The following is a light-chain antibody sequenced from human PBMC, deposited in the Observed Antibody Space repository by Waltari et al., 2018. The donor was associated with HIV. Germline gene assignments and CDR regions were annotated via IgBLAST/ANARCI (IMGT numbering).Light chain of an antibody. CDR3: QQYGSSRRT. CDR1: QSVSSFY. J-gene: IGKJ1*01. CDR2: GAS. Sequence: EIVLTQSPGTLSLSPGDRATLSCRASQSVSSFYLAWYQQKPGQAPRLLIYGASSRATGIPDRFSGSGSETDFTLTISRLEPEDFAVYYCQQYGSSRRTFGQGTKVEIK. V-gene: IGKV3-20*01.